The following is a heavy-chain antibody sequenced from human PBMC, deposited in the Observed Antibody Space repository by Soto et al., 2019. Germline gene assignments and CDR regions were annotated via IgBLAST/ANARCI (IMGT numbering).Heavy chain of an antibody. V-gene: IGHV3-48*01. D-gene: IGHD6-19*01. Sequence: EVQLVESGGALVQPGGSLRLSCAASGFIFSSYNMNWVSQVPGKGLEWVSYISTSSSTIYYADSVKGRFTISRENAKNSVYLQMNSLRAEDTAVYYCARSSGWIKIFDYWGQGTLVTISS. CDR2: ISTSSSTI. CDR1: GFIFSSYN. CDR3: ARSSGWIKIFDY. J-gene: IGHJ4*02.